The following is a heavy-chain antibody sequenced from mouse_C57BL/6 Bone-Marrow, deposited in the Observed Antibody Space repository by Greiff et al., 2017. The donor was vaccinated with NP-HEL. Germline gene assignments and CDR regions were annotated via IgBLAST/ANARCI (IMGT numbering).Heavy chain of an antibody. V-gene: IGHV3-6*01. D-gene: IGHD1-1*01. CDR1: GYSITSGYY. CDR2: ISYDGSN. CDR3: AREGSYYGSSYAWFAY. J-gene: IGHJ3*01. Sequence: ESGPGLVKPSQSLSLTCSVTGYSITSGYYWNWIRQFPGNKLEWMGYISYDGSNNYNPSLKNRISITRDTSKNQFFLKLNSVTTEDTATYYCAREGSYYGSSYAWFAYWGQGTLVTVSA.